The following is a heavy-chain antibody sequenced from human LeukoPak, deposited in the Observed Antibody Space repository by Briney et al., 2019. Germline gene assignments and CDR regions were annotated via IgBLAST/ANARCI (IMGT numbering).Heavy chain of an antibody. D-gene: IGHD3-10*01. V-gene: IGHV3-49*03. Sequence: GGSLRLSCTASGFTFGDYAMSWFRQAPGKGLEWVGFIRSKAYGGTTEYAASVKGRFTISRDDSKSIAYLQMNSLKTEDTAVYYCTRSYGSGSYRNWFDPWGQGTLVTVSS. CDR1: GFTFGDYA. CDR3: TRSYGSGSYRNWFDP. J-gene: IGHJ5*02. CDR2: IRSKAYGGTT.